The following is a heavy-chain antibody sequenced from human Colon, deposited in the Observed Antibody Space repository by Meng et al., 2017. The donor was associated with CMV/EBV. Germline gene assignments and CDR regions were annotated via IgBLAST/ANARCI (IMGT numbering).Heavy chain of an antibody. V-gene: IGHV1-2*02. J-gene: IGHJ4*02. CDR3: ARGKNYYDSSGSRKGLDH. D-gene: IGHD3-22*01. Sequence: HGQRVRPAAGVKKPVGSGKVSCKASGYPFTDNYIRWLRQSPGQGLEWMGWINIDSGGTNYAQKFQGRVTMPRDTSISTAYIELSRLRPDVTAVYYCARGKNYYDSSGSRKGLDHWGQGTLVTVSS. CDR1: GYPFTDNY. CDR2: INIDSGGT.